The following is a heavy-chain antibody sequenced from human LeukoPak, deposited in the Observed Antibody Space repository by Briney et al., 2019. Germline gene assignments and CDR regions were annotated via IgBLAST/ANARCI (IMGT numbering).Heavy chain of an antibody. CDR2: INHSGST. Sequence: PSGTLSLTCAVYGGSFSGYYWSWIRQPPGKGLEWIGEINHSGSTNYNPSLKSRVTISVDTSKNQFSLKLSSVTAADTAVYYCARESMIPAFAFDIWGQGTMVTVSS. CDR1: GGSFSGYY. J-gene: IGHJ3*02. D-gene: IGHD3-16*01. V-gene: IGHV4-34*01. CDR3: ARESMIPAFAFDI.